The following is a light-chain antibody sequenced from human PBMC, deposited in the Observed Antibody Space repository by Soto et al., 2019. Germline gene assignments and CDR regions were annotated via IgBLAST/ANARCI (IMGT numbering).Light chain of an antibody. CDR1: QSVSSS. J-gene: IGKJ1*01. CDR3: QQYNNWWT. Sequence: IAMTPSPVTMSVFPGERATLSCRASQSVSSSLAWYQQKPGQAPRLLIYGASTRATGIPARFSGSGSGTEFTLTISSLQSEDFAVYYCQQYNNWWTFGQGTKVDIK. V-gene: IGKV3-15*01. CDR2: GAS.